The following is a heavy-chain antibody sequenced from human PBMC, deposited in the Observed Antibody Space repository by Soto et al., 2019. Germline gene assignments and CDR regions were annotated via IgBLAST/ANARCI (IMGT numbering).Heavy chain of an antibody. Sequence: QVQVVQSGAEVKKPGASVKVSCKASGYTFTSYAMHWVRQAPGQRLEWLGWINPGNGNTKNSQKFQGRGTITRDTFASTAYMELSSLRSEFTAVYYCAIGASSGTTFYFDLWGRGTLVTVSS. CDR3: AIGASSGTTFYFDL. CDR2: INPGNGNT. V-gene: IGHV1-3*01. D-gene: IGHD3-10*01. J-gene: IGHJ2*01. CDR1: GYTFTSYA.